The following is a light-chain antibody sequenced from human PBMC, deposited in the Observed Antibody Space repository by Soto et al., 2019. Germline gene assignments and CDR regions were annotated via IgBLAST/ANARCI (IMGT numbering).Light chain of an antibody. CDR3: QKYDSAPWT. J-gene: IGKJ1*01. V-gene: IGKV1-27*01. CDR2: AAS. Sequence: DIQMTQSPSTLSASVRERATITCRASQGVSNNLAWYQQKPGKAPKLLIYAASTLKSGIPSRFSGSGSGTDFTLTISSQQPEDVATYYCQKYDSAPWTFGQGTQVEIK. CDR1: QGVSNN.